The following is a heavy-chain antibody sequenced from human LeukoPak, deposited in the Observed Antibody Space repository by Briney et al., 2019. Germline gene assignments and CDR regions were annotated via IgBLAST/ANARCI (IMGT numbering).Heavy chain of an antibody. V-gene: IGHV4-38-2*02. CDR2: IYHSGST. CDR1: GCSISSGYY. CDR3: ARTTRGSYGLRGWFDP. Sequence: PSETLSLTCTVSGCSISSGYYWGWIRQPPGKGLEWIGSIYHSGSTYYNPSLKSRVTISVDTSKNQFSLKLSSVTAADTAVYYCARTTRGSYGLRGWFDPWGQGTLVTVSS. D-gene: IGHD3-16*01. J-gene: IGHJ5*02.